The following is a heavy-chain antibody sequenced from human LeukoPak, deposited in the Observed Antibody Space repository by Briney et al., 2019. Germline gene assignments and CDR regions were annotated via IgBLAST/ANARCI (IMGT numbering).Heavy chain of an antibody. CDR2: TYYRSQWYN. CDR3: ARRGPAGSSSSGMDV. J-gene: IGHJ6*02. CDR1: GDSFSSNSAT. V-gene: IGHV6-1*01. Sequence: SQTLSLTCAISGDSFSSNSATWNWLRQSPSRGLEWLGSTYYRSQWYNDYAVSVKSRITINPDTSKNQFSLQLNSVTPEDTAVYYCARRGPAGSSSSGMDVWGQGTTVTVSS. D-gene: IGHD6-6*01.